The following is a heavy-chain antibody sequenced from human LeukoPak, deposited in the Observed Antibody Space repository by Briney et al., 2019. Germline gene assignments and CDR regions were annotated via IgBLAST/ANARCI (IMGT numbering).Heavy chain of an antibody. Sequence: PGGSLRLSCAASGFSFSTYAMSWVREAPARGLEWVSSLRGNGDTFYADSVKGRFTVSRDDSRNTVYLQLNNLRVEDTAIYYCVKANWISSADAVFWGQGTVVIVSS. V-gene: IGHV3-23*01. CDR2: LRGNGDT. CDR3: VKANWISSADAVF. CDR1: GFSFSTYA. D-gene: IGHD2-2*03. J-gene: IGHJ4*02.